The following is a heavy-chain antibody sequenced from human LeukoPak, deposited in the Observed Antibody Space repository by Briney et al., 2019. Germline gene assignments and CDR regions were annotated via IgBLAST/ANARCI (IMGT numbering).Heavy chain of an antibody. J-gene: IGHJ2*01. CDR3: ARDRSLYCSSTSCYPDWYFDL. D-gene: IGHD2-2*01. V-gene: IGHV3-30*02. CDR2: IRYDGSNK. CDR1: GFTFSNND. Sequence: GGSLRLSCAASGFTFSNNDMHWVRQAPVKGLEWVTFIRYDGSNKYYADSVKGRFTISRDNSKNTLYLQMNNLRAEDTAVYYCARDRSLYCSSTSCYPDWYFDLWGRGTLVTVSS.